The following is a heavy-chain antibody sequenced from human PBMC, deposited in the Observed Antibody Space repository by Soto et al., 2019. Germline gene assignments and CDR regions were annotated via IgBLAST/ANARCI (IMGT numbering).Heavy chain of an antibody. V-gene: IGHV3-33*01. Sequence: QVQLVESGGGVVQPGRSLRLSCAASGFTFSSYGMHWVRQAPGKGLEWVAVIWYDGSNKYYADSVKGRFTISRDNSKNTLYLQMNSLRAEDTAVYYCARDRNEMATIWAFDYWGQGTLVTVSS. CDR2: IWYDGSNK. D-gene: IGHD5-12*01. CDR3: ARDRNEMATIWAFDY. J-gene: IGHJ4*02. CDR1: GFTFSSYG.